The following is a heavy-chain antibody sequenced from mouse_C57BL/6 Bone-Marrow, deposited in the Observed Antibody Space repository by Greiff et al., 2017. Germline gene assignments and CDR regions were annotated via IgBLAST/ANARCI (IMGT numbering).Heavy chain of an antibody. CDR2: IDPENGDT. J-gene: IGHJ3*01. CDR1: GFNIKDDY. CDR3: TRIAY. Sequence: VNVKQSGAELVRPGASVKLSCTASGFNIKDDYMHWVKQRPEPGLEWIGWIDPENGDTEYASKFQGKATITVDTSSNTAYLQLSSLTSEDTAVYYCTRIAYWGQGTLVTVSA. V-gene: IGHV14-4*01.